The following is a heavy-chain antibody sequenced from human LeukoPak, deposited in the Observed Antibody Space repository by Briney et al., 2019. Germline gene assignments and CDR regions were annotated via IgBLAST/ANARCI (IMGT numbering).Heavy chain of an antibody. J-gene: IGHJ4*02. CDR2: ISYDGSNK. CDR3: AKGEVVWSHFDF. CDR1: GFTLSNYG. D-gene: IGHD2-15*01. Sequence: GGALILSCSAPGFTLSNYGIHSVRQAPGKGVEGEALISYDGSNKFYADSVKGRFTISRDNSRNTLYLQMNSLRAEDTAVYYCAKGEVVWSHFDFWGQGTLVTVSS. V-gene: IGHV3-30*18.